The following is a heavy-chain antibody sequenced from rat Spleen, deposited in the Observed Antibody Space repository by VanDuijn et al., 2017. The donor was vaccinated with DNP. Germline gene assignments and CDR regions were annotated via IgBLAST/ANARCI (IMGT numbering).Heavy chain of an antibody. CDR1: GFSLNIYH. D-gene: IGHD2-2*01. Sequence: QVQLKESGPGLVQPSQTLSLTCTVSGFSLNIYHVHWVRQPPGKGLEWMGVMWRDGDTSYNSVLKSRLSINRDTSKSQVFLKMNSLQTEDTATYYCARGIPDFDYWGQGVMVTVSS. CDR3: ARGIPDFDY. CDR2: MWRDGDT. J-gene: IGHJ2*01. V-gene: IGHV2-32*01.